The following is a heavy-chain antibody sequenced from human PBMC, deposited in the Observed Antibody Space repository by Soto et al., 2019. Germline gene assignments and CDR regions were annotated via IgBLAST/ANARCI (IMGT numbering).Heavy chain of an antibody. CDR2: ISYDGSNK. Sequence: QVQLVESGGGVVQPGRSLRLSCAASGFTFSSYAMHWVRQAPGKGLEWVAVISYDGSNKYYADSVKGRFTISRDNSKNTLYLQMNSLRAEDTAVYYCARGDYLLLIDYWGQGPLVTVSS. D-gene: IGHD3-10*01. CDR1: GFTFSSYA. CDR3: ARGDYLLLIDY. V-gene: IGHV3-30-3*01. J-gene: IGHJ4*02.